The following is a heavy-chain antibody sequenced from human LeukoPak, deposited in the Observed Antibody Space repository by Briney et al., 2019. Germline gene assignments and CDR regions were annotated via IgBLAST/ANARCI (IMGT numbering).Heavy chain of an antibody. V-gene: IGHV3-7*03. J-gene: IGHJ4*02. CDR3: ARRAGAYSHPYDY. CDR1: GFTLSSYW. Sequence: GGSLRLSCAASGFTLSSYWMSWVRQAPGKGLEWVANIKQDGSEKYYVDSVKGRFTISRDNAKNSLYLQMNSLRAEDTAVYYCARRAGAYSHPYDYWGRGTLVTVSS. CDR2: IKQDGSEK. D-gene: IGHD4/OR15-4a*01.